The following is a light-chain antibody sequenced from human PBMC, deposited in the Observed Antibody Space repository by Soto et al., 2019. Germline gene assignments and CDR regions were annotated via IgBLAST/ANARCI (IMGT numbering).Light chain of an antibody. Sequence: EIVLTQSPGTLSLSPGERATLSCRASQGVSGSYLAWYQQKPGQAPRLLIYGASGRATGIPDRFSGSGSGTDFTLTISRLEPEDFSVYYCQQYGSSPMYAFGQGTKLEIK. V-gene: IGKV3-20*01. CDR3: QQYGSSPMYA. CDR1: QGVSGSY. J-gene: IGKJ2*01. CDR2: GAS.